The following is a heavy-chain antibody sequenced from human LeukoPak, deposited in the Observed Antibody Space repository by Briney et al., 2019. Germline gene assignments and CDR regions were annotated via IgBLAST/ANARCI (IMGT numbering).Heavy chain of an antibody. CDR1: GFTFSAFW. V-gene: IGHV3-74*01. CDR2: INRDGTGT. D-gene: IGHD2-2*01. Sequence: GGSLRLSCAASGFTFSAFWMYWVRQAPGKGLVWVSRINRDGTGTVYADSVKGRFTISRDNAKNMLYLQMNSLRAEDTAVYYCARDSYTSPDYWGQGTLVTVSS. J-gene: IGHJ4*02. CDR3: ARDSYTSPDY.